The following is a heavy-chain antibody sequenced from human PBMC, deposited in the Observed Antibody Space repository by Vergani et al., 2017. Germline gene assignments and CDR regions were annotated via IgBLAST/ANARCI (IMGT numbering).Heavy chain of an antibody. D-gene: IGHD5-18*01. V-gene: IGHV4-59*01. J-gene: IGHJ4*02. CDR2: IYYSGST. CDR1: GGSISSYY. Sequence: QVQLQESGPGLVKPSETLSLTCTVSGGSISSYYWSWIRQPPGKGLEWIGYIYYSGSTNYNPSLKSRVTISVDKSKNQFSLKLSSVTAADTAVYYCASESEYTAMYSVGRYFDYWGQGTLVTVSS. CDR3: ASESEYTAMYSVGRYFDY.